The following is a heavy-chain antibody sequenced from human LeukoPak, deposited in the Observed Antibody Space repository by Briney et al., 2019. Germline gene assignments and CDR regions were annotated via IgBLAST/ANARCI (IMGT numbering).Heavy chain of an antibody. CDR3: ARLYSSGWPYFDY. J-gene: IGHJ4*02. CDR2: IYYSGST. CDR1: GGSTSSYY. V-gene: IGHV4-59*08. D-gene: IGHD6-19*01. Sequence: SETLSLTCTVSGGSTSSYYWSWIRQPPGKGLEWIGYIYYSGSTNYNPSLKSRVTISVDTSKNQFSLKLSSVTAADTAVYYCARLYSSGWPYFDYWGQGTLVTVSS.